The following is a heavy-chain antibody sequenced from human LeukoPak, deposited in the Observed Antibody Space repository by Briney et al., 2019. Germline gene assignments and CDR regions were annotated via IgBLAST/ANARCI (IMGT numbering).Heavy chain of an antibody. CDR3: ARTPFAMGSGMGV. Sequence: SETLSLTCTVSGGSISSSSYYWGWIRQPPGKGLEWIGSIYYSGSTYYNPSLKSRVTISVDTSKNQFSLKLSSVTAADTAVYYCARTPFAMGSGMGVWGQGTTVTVSS. D-gene: IGHD5-18*01. V-gene: IGHV4-39*01. CDR1: GGSISSSSYY. CDR2: IYYSGST. J-gene: IGHJ6*02.